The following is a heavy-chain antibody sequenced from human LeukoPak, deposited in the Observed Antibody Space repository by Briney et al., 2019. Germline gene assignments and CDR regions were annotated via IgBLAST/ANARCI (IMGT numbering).Heavy chain of an antibody. Sequence: GGSLRLSCVASGFTFSDYGIHWVRRAPGRGLEWVEFIRFDGSNKYYPDSVQGRFTISRENSKNTVYLQMNSLTPEDTAFYYCAKVNSFWFDYWGQGTLVTVSS. CDR2: IRFDGSNK. V-gene: IGHV3-30*02. J-gene: IGHJ4*02. CDR3: AKVNSFWFDY. D-gene: IGHD4-23*01. CDR1: GFTFSDYG.